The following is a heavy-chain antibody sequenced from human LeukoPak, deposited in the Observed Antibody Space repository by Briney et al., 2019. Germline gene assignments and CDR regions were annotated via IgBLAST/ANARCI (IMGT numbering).Heavy chain of an antibody. CDR3: ARGPLSGYEDY. CDR2: ISYDGTTK. V-gene: IGHV3-30-3*01. CDR1: GFTFNRFA. Sequence: GGSLRLSCAASGFTFNRFAMHWVRQAPGKGLEWVALISYDGTTKFYADSVRGRFTVSRDNSENTLYLEMNSLRLEDTAVYYCARGPLSGYEDYWGQGILVAVSS. J-gene: IGHJ4*02. D-gene: IGHD5-12*01.